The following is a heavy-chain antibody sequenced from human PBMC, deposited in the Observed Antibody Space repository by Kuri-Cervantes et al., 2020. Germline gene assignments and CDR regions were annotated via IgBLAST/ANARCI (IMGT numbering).Heavy chain of an antibody. CDR2: IYYSGST. Sequence: SETLSLTCTVSGGSISSYYWSWIRQPPGKGLEWIGYIYYSGSTNYNPSLKSRVTISVDTSKNQFSLKLSSVTAADTPVYYCAAYDSSGYYYGHWGQGTLVTVSS. CDR3: AAYDSSGYYYGH. CDR1: GGSISSYY. J-gene: IGHJ4*02. V-gene: IGHV4-59*01. D-gene: IGHD3-22*01.